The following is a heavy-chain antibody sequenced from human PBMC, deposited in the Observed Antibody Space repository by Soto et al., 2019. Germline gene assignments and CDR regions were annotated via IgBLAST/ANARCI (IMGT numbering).Heavy chain of an antibody. J-gene: IGHJ4*02. CDR3: AKAYGDYLSFDY. CDR2: ISWNSGSI. V-gene: IGHV3-9*01. Sequence: LRLSCAASGFTFDDYAMHWVRQAPGKGLEWVSGISWNSGSIGYADSVKGRFTISRDNAKNSLYLQMNSLRAEDTALYYCAKAYGDYLSFDYWGQGTLVTVSS. D-gene: IGHD4-17*01. CDR1: GFTFDDYA.